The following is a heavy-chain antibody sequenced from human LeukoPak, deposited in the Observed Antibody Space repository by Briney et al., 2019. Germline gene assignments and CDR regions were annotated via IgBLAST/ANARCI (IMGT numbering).Heavy chain of an antibody. CDR1: GFTFNNYW. CDR3: VRDSGFRSLDY. J-gene: IGHJ4*02. V-gene: IGHV3-7*01. D-gene: IGHD3-10*01. Sequence: QAGGSLRLSCTASGFTFNNYWMTCVPQTPGKGLEWLAQIKGDGSEKYFVDSVKGRFTISRDNAKNSLHLQMNSLRADDTAVYFCVRDSGFRSLDYWGQGTLVTVSS. CDR2: IKGDGSEK.